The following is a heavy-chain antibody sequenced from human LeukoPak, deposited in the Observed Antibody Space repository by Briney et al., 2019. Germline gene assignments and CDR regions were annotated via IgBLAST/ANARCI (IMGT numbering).Heavy chain of an antibody. CDR3: ARVGTRLLPDY. J-gene: IGHJ4*02. CDR2: MYQSGST. CDR1: GYSISSGYY. D-gene: IGHD2/OR15-2a*01. V-gene: IGHV4-38-2*02. Sequence: SETLSLTCIVSGYSISSGYYWGWIRQPPGKGLEWIGSMYQSGSTYYNPSLKSRVTISVDTSKNQFSLKLSSVTAADTAVYYCARVGTRLLPDYWGQGTLVTVFS.